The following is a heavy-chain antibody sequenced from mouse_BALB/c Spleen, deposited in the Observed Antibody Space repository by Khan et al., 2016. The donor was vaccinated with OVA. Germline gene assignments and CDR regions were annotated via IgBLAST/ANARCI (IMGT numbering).Heavy chain of an antibody. CDR2: INTYTGEP. D-gene: IGHD2-14*01. Sequence: QIQLVQSGPELKKPGETVKISCKASGYTFTNYGMNWVKQAPGKGLTWMGFINTYTGEPTYADDFKGRFAFSLENSASTAYLQINNLKNEDTSTYFCARVGYSGTMDYWGQGTSVTFSS. V-gene: IGHV9-3-1*01. J-gene: IGHJ4*01. CDR3: ARVGYSGTMDY. CDR1: GYTFTNYG.